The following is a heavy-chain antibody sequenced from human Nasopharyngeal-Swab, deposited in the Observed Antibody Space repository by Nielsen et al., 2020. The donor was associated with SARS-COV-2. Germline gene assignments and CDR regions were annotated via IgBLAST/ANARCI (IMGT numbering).Heavy chain of an antibody. J-gene: IGHJ5*02. CDR2: ISGSGGST. V-gene: IGHV3-23*01. Sequence: GESLKIPCAASGFTFSNAWMSWVRQAPGKGLEWVSAISGSGGSTYYADSVKGRFTISRDNSKNTLYLQMNSLRAEDTAVYYCAKSRGLNWFDPWGQGTLVTVSS. CDR3: AKSRGLNWFDP. CDR1: GFTFSNAW. D-gene: IGHD3-10*01.